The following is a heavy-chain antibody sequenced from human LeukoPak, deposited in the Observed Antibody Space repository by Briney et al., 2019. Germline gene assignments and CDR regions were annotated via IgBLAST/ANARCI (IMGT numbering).Heavy chain of an antibody. CDR3: AKDSSGSQAPPQDY. V-gene: IGHV3-74*01. J-gene: IGHJ4*02. Sequence: PGGSLRLSCAASGFTFSSYWMHWVRQAPGKGLVWVSHINGDGSSTSYADSEKGRFTISRDNAKHTLYLQMNSLRAEDTAVYYCAKDSSGSQAPPQDYWGQGTLVTVSS. D-gene: IGHD3-22*01. CDR1: GFTFSSYW. CDR2: INGDGSST.